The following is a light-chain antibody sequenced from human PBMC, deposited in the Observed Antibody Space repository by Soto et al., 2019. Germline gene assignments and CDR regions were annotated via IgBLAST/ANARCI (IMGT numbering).Light chain of an antibody. V-gene: IGKV1D-13*01. Sequence: AIQLTQSPSSLSASVGDRVTITCRASQGISSALAWYQQKPGKAPKLLIYDASSLQSGVPSRFSGSGSATDFTLTISSLQPEDFATYYCQHFNNYLRTFGQGTRVEIK. CDR1: QGISSA. CDR3: QHFNNYLRT. CDR2: DAS. J-gene: IGKJ1*01.